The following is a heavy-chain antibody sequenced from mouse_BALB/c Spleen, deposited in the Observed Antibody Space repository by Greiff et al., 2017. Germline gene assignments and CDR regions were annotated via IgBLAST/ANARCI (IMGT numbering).Heavy chain of an antibody. CDR1: GFSFTSYC. V-gene: IGHV2-2*02. J-gene: IGHJ4*01. CDR3: ARKRYAGRVEDY. D-gene: IGHD2-14*01. CDR2: EWSGGST. Sequence: VQLQQSGPGLVQPSQSLSLTCTVTGFSFTSYCVHWFRQSSGKGLLWLGVEWSGGSTDYDATFISKLSTSKDNSTSQVFFKMNSLQANDTAIYYSARKRYAGRVEDYWGQGTSVTVSS.